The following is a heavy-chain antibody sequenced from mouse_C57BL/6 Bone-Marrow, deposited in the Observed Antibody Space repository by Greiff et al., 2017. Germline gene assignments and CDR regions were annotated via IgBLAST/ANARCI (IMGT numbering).Heavy chain of an antibody. J-gene: IGHJ3*01. CDR3: ARGYEPPWCAY. CDR2: IYPRNGDT. CDR1: GYTFTSYN. Sequence: LQQSGAELVRPGASVKMSCKASGYTFTSYNMHWVKQTPRQGLEWIGAIYPRNGDTSYNQKFKGKATLTVAKSSSTAYLQLSSLTSADSAVYFCARGYEPPWCAYWGQGTLVTVSA. V-gene: IGHV1-12*01. D-gene: IGHD2-10*02.